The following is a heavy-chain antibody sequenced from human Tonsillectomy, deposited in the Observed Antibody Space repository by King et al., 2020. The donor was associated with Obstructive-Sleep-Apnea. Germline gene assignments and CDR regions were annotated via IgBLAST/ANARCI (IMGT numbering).Heavy chain of an antibody. V-gene: IGHV3-30*02. J-gene: IGHJ4*02. CDR2: VRYYGSNE. Sequence: VQLVESGGGVVQPGGSLRLSCAASNFTFSSYGMHWFGQAPGKGLEWGAFVRYYGSNECYAESVKGRFTIPPDNSKNTLYLQMKSLRVEDTAVYYCAKSSGVAAAGTYPFDYWGQGTLVTVSS. D-gene: IGHD6-13*01. CDR1: NFTFSSYG. CDR3: AKSSGVAAAGTYPFDY.